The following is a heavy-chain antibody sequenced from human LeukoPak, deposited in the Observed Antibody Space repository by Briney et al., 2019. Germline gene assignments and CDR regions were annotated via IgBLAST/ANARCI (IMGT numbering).Heavy chain of an antibody. CDR2: IYYSGST. V-gene: IGHV4-59*01. CDR3: ARDWGVSARPGYMDV. CDR1: GGSISSYY. Sequence: SETLSLTCTVSGGSISSYYWSWIRQPPGKGLEWIGYIYYSGSTKYNPSLKSRVTISVDTSKNQFSLRLSSVTAADTAVYYCARDWGVSARPGYMDVWGKGTTVTVSS. D-gene: IGHD6-6*01. J-gene: IGHJ6*03.